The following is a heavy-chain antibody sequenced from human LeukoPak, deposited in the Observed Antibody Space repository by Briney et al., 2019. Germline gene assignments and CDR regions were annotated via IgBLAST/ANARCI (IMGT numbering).Heavy chain of an antibody. CDR2: IYTSGST. CDR3: ARVSLVRGAPDYYFDY. V-gene: IGHV4-4*07. D-gene: IGHD3-10*01. CDR1: GDSISNYY. J-gene: IGHJ4*02. Sequence: PSETLSLTCTVSGDSISNYYWSWIRQPAGKGLEWVGRIYTSGSTNYNPSLKSRVTMSVDTSKNQFSLKLRSVTAADTAVYYCARVSLVRGAPDYYFDYWGQGTLVTVSS.